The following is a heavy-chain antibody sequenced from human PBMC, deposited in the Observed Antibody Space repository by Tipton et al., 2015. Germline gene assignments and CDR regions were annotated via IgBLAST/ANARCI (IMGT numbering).Heavy chain of an antibody. CDR2: IQYSGGT. V-gene: IGHV4-59*01. J-gene: IGHJ4*02. CDR3: ARRAGYGDRFDY. D-gene: IGHD4-17*01. CDR1: SDSINKYY. Sequence: TLSLTCTVSSDSINKYYWSWIRQPPGKELQWIGYIQYSGGTNYNPSLESRVSMSVDTSKTQFSLNLNSVTAADAAVYYCARRAGYGDRFDYWGRGTLVTVSP.